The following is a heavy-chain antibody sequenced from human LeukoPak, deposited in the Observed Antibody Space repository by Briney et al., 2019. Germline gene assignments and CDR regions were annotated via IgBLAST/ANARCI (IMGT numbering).Heavy chain of an antibody. CDR2: IYYSGST. Sequence: SETLSLTCTVSGGSISSYYWSWIRQPPGKGLEWIGYIYYSGSTNYNPSLKSRVTISVDTSKNQFSLKLSSVTAADTAVYYCARGPKGSSSSLYYFDYRGQGTLVTVSS. J-gene: IGHJ4*02. D-gene: IGHD6-6*01. CDR3: ARGPKGSSSSLYYFDY. V-gene: IGHV4-59*01. CDR1: GGSISSYY.